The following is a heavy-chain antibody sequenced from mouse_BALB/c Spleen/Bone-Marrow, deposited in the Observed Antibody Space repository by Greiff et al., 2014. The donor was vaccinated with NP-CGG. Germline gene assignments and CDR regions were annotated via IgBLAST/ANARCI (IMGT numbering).Heavy chain of an antibody. V-gene: IGHV1-9*01. CDR3: ATNATDTASFAY. D-gene: IGHD6-1*01. CDR1: GYTFSCYW. Sequence: VQLQQFGAELLKPGGSGKISCKATGYTFSCYWVVWVKQRPGHGLEWIGEILPGSGSTNYNEKFKGKATFTADTSSNPAYMQPTTLTSEDSAFYYSATNATDTASFAYRGQGPLFTVS. CDR2: ILPGSGST. J-gene: IGHJ3*01.